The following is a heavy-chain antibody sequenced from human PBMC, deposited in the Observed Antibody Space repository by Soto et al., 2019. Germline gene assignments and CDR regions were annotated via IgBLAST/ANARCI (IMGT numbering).Heavy chain of an antibody. Sequence: QVQLVQSGAEVKKPGSSVKVSCKASGGTFSGYTISWVRQAPGQGLEWMGRIIPILGIANYAQKFQGRVTITADKSTSTAYMELSSLRSEDTAVYYCARDGAVAAWGMDVWGQGTTVTVSS. CDR3: ARDGAVAAWGMDV. D-gene: IGHD6-19*01. J-gene: IGHJ6*02. CDR1: GGTFSGYT. V-gene: IGHV1-69*08. CDR2: IIPILGIA.